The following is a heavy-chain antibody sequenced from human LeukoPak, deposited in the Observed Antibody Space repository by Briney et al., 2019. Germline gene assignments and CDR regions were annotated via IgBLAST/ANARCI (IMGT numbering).Heavy chain of an antibody. V-gene: IGHV4-59*08. CDR1: GGSISSYY. J-gene: IGHJ4*02. CDR3: ARAAAGTLDY. D-gene: IGHD6-13*01. Sequence: SETLSLTCTVSGGSISSYYWSWIRQPPGEGLEWIGYIFYSGSTNYNPSLKSRVTISVDTSKNQFSLKLSSVTAADTAVYYCARAAAGTLDYWGQGTLVTVSS. CDR2: IFYSGST.